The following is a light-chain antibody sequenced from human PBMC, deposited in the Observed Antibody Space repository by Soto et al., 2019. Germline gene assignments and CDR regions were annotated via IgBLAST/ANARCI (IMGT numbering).Light chain of an antibody. CDR3: QQRSNWPLT. V-gene: IGKV3-11*01. Sequence: EIVLTQSPATLSLSPGERATLSCRASQSISSHLAWHQQKPGQAPRLLIYDASNRATGIPARFSGSGSGTDFTLTISSLEPEDFAVYYCQQRSNWPLTFGGGTKVEIK. CDR1: QSISSH. J-gene: IGKJ4*01. CDR2: DAS.